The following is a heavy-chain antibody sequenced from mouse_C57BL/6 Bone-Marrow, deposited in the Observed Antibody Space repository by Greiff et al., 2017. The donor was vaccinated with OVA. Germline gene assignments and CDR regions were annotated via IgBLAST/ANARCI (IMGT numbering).Heavy chain of an antibody. Sequence: VQLQQSGAEVVRPGASVTLSCKASGYTFTDHHINWLTQRPGQGLEWLARFYPGSGHIYYNEKFKGKATLTAEKSSNTAYMQLSSRTSEDSAVYFCARDDVYFVEYGGQGTTLTVSS. V-gene: IGHV1-76*01. D-gene: IGHD2-3*01. CDR3: ARDDVYFVEY. CDR1: GYTFTDHH. J-gene: IGHJ2*01. CDR2: FYPGSGHI.